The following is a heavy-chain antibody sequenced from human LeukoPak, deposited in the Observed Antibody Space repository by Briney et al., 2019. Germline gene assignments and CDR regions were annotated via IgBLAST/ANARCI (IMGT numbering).Heavy chain of an antibody. Sequence: SETLSLTCTVSGGSFSSHYWSWIRQPPGKGLEWIGYIYYSGSTYYNPSLKSRVSISVDTSKNQFSLKLSSVTAADTAVYYCAGSGTNNWFDPWGQGTLVTVSS. V-gene: IGHV4-59*11. CDR2: IYYSGST. CDR1: GGSFSSHY. D-gene: IGHD3-10*01. J-gene: IGHJ5*02. CDR3: AGSGTNNWFDP.